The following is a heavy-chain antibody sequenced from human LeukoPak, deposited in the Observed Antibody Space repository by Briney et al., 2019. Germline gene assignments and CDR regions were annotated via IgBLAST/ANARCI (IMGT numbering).Heavy chain of an antibody. J-gene: IGHJ4*02. Sequence: PGGSLRLSCAASGFTVSRNYMSWVRQAPGKGLEWVSVIYSGGSTYYADSVKGRFTISRDNSKNTLYLQMNSLRAEDTAVYYCAKDLRYRSSSSYPANIDYWGQGTLVTVSS. D-gene: IGHD6-6*01. CDR1: GFTVSRNY. CDR3: AKDLRYRSSSSYPANIDY. V-gene: IGHV3-53*01. CDR2: IYSGGST.